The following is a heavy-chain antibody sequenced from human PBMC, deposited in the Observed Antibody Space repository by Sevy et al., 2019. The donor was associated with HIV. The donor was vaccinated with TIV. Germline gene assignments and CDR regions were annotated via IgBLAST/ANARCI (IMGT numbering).Heavy chain of an antibody. CDR2: INSDGSST. CDR1: GFTFSSYW. V-gene: IGHV3-74*01. Sequence: GGSLRLSCAASGFTFSSYWMHWVRQAPGKGLVWVSRINSDGSSTSYADSVKGRFTISRDNAKNTLYLQMNSLRAEDTAVYYCARDRLNYCDSSGPCGFDPWGQGTLVTVSS. D-gene: IGHD3-22*01. J-gene: IGHJ5*02. CDR3: ARDRLNYCDSSGPCGFDP.